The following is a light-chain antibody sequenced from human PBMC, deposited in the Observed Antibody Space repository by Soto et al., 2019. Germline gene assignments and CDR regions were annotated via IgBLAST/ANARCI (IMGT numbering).Light chain of an antibody. CDR3: SSYTTSGTPV. Sequence: QSALTQPASVSGSPGQSITISCTGTSSDVGGYNYLSWYQQHPGKAPSVMIYEVSHRPSGVSNRFSGSKSGNTASLTISGLQAEDEDDYFCSSYTTSGTPVFGGGTKLTVL. V-gene: IGLV2-14*01. J-gene: IGLJ3*02. CDR1: SSDVGGYNY. CDR2: EVS.